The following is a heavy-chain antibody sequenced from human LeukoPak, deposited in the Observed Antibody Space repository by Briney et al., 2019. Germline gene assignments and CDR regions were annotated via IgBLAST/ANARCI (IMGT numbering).Heavy chain of an antibody. CDR2: ISSSSSYI. J-gene: IGHJ4*02. D-gene: IGHD6-19*01. CDR3: ARDSSGWPKYYFDY. V-gene: IGHV3-21*01. Sequence: GGSLRLSCAASGFTFSSYNMNWVRQAPGKGLEWVSSISSSSSYIYYADSVKGRFTISRDNAKNSLYLQMNSLRAVDTAVYYCARDSSGWPKYYFDYWGQGTLVTVSS. CDR1: GFTFSSYN.